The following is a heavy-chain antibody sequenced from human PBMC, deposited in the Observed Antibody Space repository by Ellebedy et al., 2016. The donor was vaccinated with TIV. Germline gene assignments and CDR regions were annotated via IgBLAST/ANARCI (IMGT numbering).Heavy chain of an antibody. CDR1: GDSIDYSPYS. Sequence: MPGGSLRLSCTVSGDSIDYSPYSWGWIRQSPGQGLEWIGASKYSGSTQYNPSLKSRVTISVDPSKSHFSLRLSSVTAADTAVYFCARLVSGFHYAMDVWGQGTAVTVSS. D-gene: IGHD2-21*01. V-gene: IGHV4-39*02. J-gene: IGHJ6*02. CDR2: SKYSGST. CDR3: ARLVSGFHYAMDV.